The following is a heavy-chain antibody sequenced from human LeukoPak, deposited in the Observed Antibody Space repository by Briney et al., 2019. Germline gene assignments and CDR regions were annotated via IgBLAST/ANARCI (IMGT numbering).Heavy chain of an antibody. CDR1: GFTFSMYW. CDR2: IKEDGTET. CDR3: AKEGRSLQTY. Sequence: GGSLRLSCAASGFTFSMYWMSWVRQAPGKGLEWVANIKEDGTETYYVDSVKGRFTISRDNAKNSLYLQMNSLRVEDTAVYYCAKEGRSLQTYWGQGTLVTVSS. D-gene: IGHD5-24*01. J-gene: IGHJ4*02. V-gene: IGHV3-7*03.